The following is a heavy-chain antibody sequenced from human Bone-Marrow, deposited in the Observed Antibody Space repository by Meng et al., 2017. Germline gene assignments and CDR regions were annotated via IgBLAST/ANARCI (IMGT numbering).Heavy chain of an antibody. CDR3: ASGADQSKYRKGIAFDI. V-gene: IGHV4-34*01. D-gene: IGHD2/OR15-2a*01. CDR1: GGSFSGYY. Sequence: GSLRLSCAVYGGSFSGYYWSWIRQPPGKGLEWIGEINHSGSTNYNPSLKSRVTISVDTSKNQFSLKLSSVTAADTAVYYCASGADQSKYRKGIAFDIWGQGTMVIVSS. CDR2: INHSGST. J-gene: IGHJ3*02.